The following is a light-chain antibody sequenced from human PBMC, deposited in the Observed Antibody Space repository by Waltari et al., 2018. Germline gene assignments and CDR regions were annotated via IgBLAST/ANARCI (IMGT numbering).Light chain of an antibody. CDR1: SSNIGNNY. Sequence: QSVFTQPPPVSAAPGQKVTISCSGTSSNIGNNYVSWYQQFPGTAPKLLIYDNNKRPSGIPDRFSGSKSGTSATLVITGLQTGDEADYYCGTWDTSLSKVFGGGTKLTVL. V-gene: IGLV1-51*01. CDR3: GTWDTSLSKV. J-gene: IGLJ2*01. CDR2: DNN.